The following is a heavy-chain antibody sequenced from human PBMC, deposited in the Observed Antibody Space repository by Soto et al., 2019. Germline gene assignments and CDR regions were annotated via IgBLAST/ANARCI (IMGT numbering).Heavy chain of an antibody. J-gene: IGHJ4*02. CDR2: IYYSGST. CDR3: ARAAPPGSLVGFDY. D-gene: IGHD3-16*02. CDR1: GGSISSVFYY. Sequence: SETLSLTCTVSGGSISSVFYYWSWIRQHPGKGLEWIGYIYYSGSTYYNPSLKGRVTISVDTSKNQFSLKLSSVTAADTAVYYCARAAPPGSLVGFDYWGQGTLVTVSS. V-gene: IGHV4-31*03.